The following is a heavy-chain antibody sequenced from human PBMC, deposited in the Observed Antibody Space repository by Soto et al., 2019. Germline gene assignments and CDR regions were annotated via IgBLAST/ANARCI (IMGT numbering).Heavy chain of an antibody. Sequence: GGSLRLSCAASGSIFSSYAMNWVRQAPGKGLEWVSAISGSGGSTYYADSVKGRFTISRDNSKNTLYLQVNSLRAEDTAAYFCAKDRGAWDRLFDYWGQGALVTVSS. CDR3: AKDRGAWDRLFDY. V-gene: IGHV3-23*01. CDR2: ISGSGGST. J-gene: IGHJ4*02. D-gene: IGHD3-9*01. CDR1: GSIFSSYA.